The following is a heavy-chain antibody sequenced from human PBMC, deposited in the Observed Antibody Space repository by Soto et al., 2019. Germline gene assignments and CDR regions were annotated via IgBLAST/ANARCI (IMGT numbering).Heavy chain of an antibody. D-gene: IGHD3-16*01. CDR2: IKSKTDGGTT. CDR1: GFTFTNAW. CDR3: AADLPDWGAYAFDY. J-gene: IGHJ4*02. V-gene: IGHV3-15*07. Sequence: EVQLVESGGGLVEPGGSLRLSCAASGFTFTNAWLNWVRQAPGKVLEWVGRIKSKTDGGTTDYAAPVKGRFTISRDDSENTVYLQMNSLKTEDTAVYYCAADLPDWGAYAFDYWGQGTLVTVSS.